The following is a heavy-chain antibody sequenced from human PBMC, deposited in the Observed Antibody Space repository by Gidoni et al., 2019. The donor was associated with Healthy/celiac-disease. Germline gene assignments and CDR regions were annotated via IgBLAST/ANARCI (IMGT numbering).Heavy chain of an antibody. D-gene: IGHD3-3*01. CDR3: ARDQGFLEWLLSRGMDV. CDR2: ISSSSSYI. Sequence: EVQLVESVGGLVKPGGSLRLSCAASGFTFSSYSMNWVRQAPGKGLEWVSSISSSSSYIYYADSVKGRFTISRDNAKNSLYLQMNSLRAEDTAVYYCARDQGFLEWLLSRGMDVWGQGTTVTVSS. V-gene: IGHV3-21*01. J-gene: IGHJ6*02. CDR1: GFTFSSYS.